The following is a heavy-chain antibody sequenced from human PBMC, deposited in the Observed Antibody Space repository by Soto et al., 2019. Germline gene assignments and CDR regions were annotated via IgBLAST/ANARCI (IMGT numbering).Heavy chain of an antibody. CDR3: ASPPRPAVAVADGMDV. Sequence: QVQLVQSGAEVKKPGASVKVSCKASGYTFTSYDINWVRQATGQGLEWMGWMNPNSGNTGYAQKFQGRVTMTRNTYIGTASRELSSLRSEHTAVEYCASPPRPAVAVADGMDVWGQGTTVTVSS. J-gene: IGHJ6*02. CDR2: MNPNSGNT. CDR1: GYTFTSYD. D-gene: IGHD6-19*01. V-gene: IGHV1-8*01.